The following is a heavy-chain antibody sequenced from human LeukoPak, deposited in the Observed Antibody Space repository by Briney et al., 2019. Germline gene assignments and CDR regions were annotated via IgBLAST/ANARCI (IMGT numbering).Heavy chain of an antibody. CDR2: FHPGDSDS. CDR3: VRHPPRAGFDY. D-gene: IGHD6-25*01. V-gene: IGHV5-51*01. CDR1: GYTFTKQW. Sequence: GESLKISCEASGYTFTKQWIGWVRQMPGKGLEWMGMFHPGDSDSKYSPSFQGQVTISVDNSINTAYLQWNSLKASDTAIYYCVRHPPRAGFDYWGQGTLVTVSS. J-gene: IGHJ4*02.